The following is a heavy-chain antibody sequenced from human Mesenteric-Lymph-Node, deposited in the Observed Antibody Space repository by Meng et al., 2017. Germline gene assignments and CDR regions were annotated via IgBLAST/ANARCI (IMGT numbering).Heavy chain of an antibody. CDR3: VKESGPGYTNDDFDY. CDR2: INWNSDTV. Sequence: SLKISWAASGFTFDDYAMHWVRQGPGKGLEWVSGINWNSDTVGYADSVKGRFTISRDNAKNSVYLQINNLRGEDTALYHCVKESGPGYTNDDFDYWGQGTLVTVSS. CDR1: GFTFDDYA. V-gene: IGHV3-9*01. D-gene: IGHD5-12*01. J-gene: IGHJ4*02.